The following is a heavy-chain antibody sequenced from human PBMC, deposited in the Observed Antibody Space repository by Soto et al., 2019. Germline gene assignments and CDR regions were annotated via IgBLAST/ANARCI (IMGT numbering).Heavy chain of an antibody. CDR3: ARAPYSSGWPLTTHYYYYYMDV. CDR1: GYTFTSYG. J-gene: IGHJ6*03. Sequence: ASVKVSCKASGYTFTSYGISWVRQAPGQGLEWMGWISAYNGNTNYAQKLQGRVTMTTDTSTSTAYMELRSLRSDDTVVYYCARAPYSSGWPLTTHYYYYYMDVWGKGTTVTVSS. D-gene: IGHD6-19*01. CDR2: ISAYNGNT. V-gene: IGHV1-18*01.